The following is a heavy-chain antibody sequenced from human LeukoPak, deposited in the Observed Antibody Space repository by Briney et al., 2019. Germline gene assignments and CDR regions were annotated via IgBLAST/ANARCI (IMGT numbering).Heavy chain of an antibody. V-gene: IGHV4-59*08. CDR1: GGFIRSYH. Sequence: SETLSLTCTVSGGFIRSYHWSWNRQPPGKALERIIYSKYSGNTNSNPSLTSRISTSFDTSRNQFSLELSSVTAADTAVYYCARHYDDYAFGLDVWGQGTAVTVSS. CDR2: SKYSGNT. CDR3: ARHYDDYAFGLDV. J-gene: IGHJ6*02. D-gene: IGHD3-3*01.